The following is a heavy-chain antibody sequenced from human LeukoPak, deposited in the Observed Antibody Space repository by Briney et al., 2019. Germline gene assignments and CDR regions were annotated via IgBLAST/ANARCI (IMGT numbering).Heavy chain of an antibody. V-gene: IGHV3-23*01. CDR2: ISGSGSST. J-gene: IGHJ4*02. D-gene: IGHD6-19*01. Sequence: GGSLRLSCAASGFTFSSYDMSWIRQAPGKGLEWVSVISGSGSSTYYADSVKGRFTISRDNSKSTMYLQMNSLRAEDTAVYFCAGGSGWIHDYWGQGTLVTVSS. CDR3: AGGSGWIHDY. CDR1: GFTFSSYD.